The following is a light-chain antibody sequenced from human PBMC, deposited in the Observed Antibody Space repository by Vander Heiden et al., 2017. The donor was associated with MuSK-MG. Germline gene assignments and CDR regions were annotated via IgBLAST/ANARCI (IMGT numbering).Light chain of an antibody. CDR1: TSNIGPNT. CDR2: NKN. V-gene: IGLV1-44*01. J-gene: IGLJ1*01. CDR3: AAGDDSLNGPV. Sequence: QAVLTQPPPASAAPGPRVTIAWSAGTSNIGPNTVSWYQHLPGPAPKFLIYNKNQRPSGVPDRFSGSKSGTSASLAIGGLQSEDEADYYCAAGDDSLNGPVFGTGTKLTVL.